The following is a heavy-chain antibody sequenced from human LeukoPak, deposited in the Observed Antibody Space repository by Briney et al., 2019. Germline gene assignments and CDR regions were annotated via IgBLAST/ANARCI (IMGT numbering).Heavy chain of an antibody. CDR2: IYHSGST. D-gene: IGHD3-3*01. CDR3: ARAGNDFWSGYYIQIDY. Sequence: PSETLSLTCAVSTYSISSGYDWGWIRQPPGKGLEWIGSIYHSGSTYYNPSLKSRVTISVDTSKNQFSLKLSSVTAADTAVYYCARAGNDFWSGYYIQIDYWGQGTLVTVSS. CDR1: TYSISSGYD. J-gene: IGHJ4*02. V-gene: IGHV4-38-2*01.